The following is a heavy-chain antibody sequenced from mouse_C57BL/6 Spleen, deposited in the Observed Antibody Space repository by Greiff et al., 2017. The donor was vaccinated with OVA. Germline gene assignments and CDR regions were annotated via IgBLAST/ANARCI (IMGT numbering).Heavy chain of an antibody. V-gene: IGHV2-6-1*01. CDR1: GFSLTSYG. Sequence: VMLVESGPGLVAPSQSLSITCTVSGFSLTSYGVHWVRQPPGKGLEWLVVIWSDGSTTYNSALKSRLSISKDNSKSQVFLKMNSLQTDDTAMYYCARHGDGYFPYAMDYWGQGTSVTVSS. CDR3: ARHGDGYFPYAMDY. CDR2: IWSDGST. J-gene: IGHJ4*01. D-gene: IGHD2-3*01.